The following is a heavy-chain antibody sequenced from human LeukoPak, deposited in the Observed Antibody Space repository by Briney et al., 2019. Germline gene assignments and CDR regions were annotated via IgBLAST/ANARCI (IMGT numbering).Heavy chain of an antibody. Sequence: TGGSLRLSCAASGFTFSSYGMHWVRQAPGKGLEWVAVISYDGSNKYYADSVKGRFTISRDNSKNTLYLQMNSLRAEDTAVYYCARDLAARRGGYYYMDVWGKGTTVTVSS. J-gene: IGHJ6*03. CDR2: ISYDGSNK. CDR1: GFTFSSYG. V-gene: IGHV3-30*03. CDR3: ARDLAARRGGYYYMDV. D-gene: IGHD6-6*01.